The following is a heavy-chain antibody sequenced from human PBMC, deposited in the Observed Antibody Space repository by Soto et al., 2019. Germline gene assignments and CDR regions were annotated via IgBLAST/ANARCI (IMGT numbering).Heavy chain of an antibody. Sequence: QFQLVQSGAEVRKPGASVKVSCKASGYTLTSYGISWVRQAPGQGLEWMGWISVYSGNTNYAQKFQGRVSMTRDTSTSTAYMELRSLRSDDTAVYYCATLAVAGSVNWFDPWGQGTLVTVSS. CDR1: GYTLTSYG. J-gene: IGHJ5*02. CDR3: ATLAVAGSVNWFDP. V-gene: IGHV1-18*04. D-gene: IGHD6-19*01. CDR2: ISVYSGNT.